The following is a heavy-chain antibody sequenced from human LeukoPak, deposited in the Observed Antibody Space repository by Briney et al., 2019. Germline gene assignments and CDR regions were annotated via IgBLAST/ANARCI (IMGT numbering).Heavy chain of an antibody. V-gene: IGHV1-69*13. CDR1: GGTFSSYG. Sequence: ASVKVSCKASGGTFSSYGISWVRQAPGQGLEWMGGIIPIFGTANYAQKFQGRVTITADESTSTAYMELSSLRSEDTAVYYCARVVGYSSGWYAFDIWGQGTMVTVSS. CDR2: IIPIFGTA. J-gene: IGHJ3*02. CDR3: ARVVGYSSGWYAFDI. D-gene: IGHD6-19*01.